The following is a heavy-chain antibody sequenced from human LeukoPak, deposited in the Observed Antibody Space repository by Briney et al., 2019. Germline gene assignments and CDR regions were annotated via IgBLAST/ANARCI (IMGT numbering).Heavy chain of an antibody. V-gene: IGHV3-53*01. J-gene: IGHJ4*02. Sequence: PGGSLRLSCAASGFTVNNKYMTWVRQAPGKGLEWVSLIYNDGRTYYADSVKGRFTISRDNSKNTLYLQMNSLRAEDTAVYYCAKDPPLTYYSDYWGQGTLVTVSS. CDR3: AKDPPLTYYSDY. D-gene: IGHD3-9*01. CDR1: GFTVNNKY. CDR2: IYNDGRT.